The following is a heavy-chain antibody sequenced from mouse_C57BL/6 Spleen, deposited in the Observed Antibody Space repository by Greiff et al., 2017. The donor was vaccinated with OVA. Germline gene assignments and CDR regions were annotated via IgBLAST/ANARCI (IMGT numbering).Heavy chain of an antibody. Sequence: QVQLQQPGAELVMPGASVKLSCKASGYTFTSYWMHWVKQRPGQGLEWIGEIDPSDSYTNYNQKFKGKSTLTVDKSSSTAYMQLSSLTSVDSAVYYCARLEYGLDYWGQGTTLTVSS. CDR1: GYTFTSYW. V-gene: IGHV1-69*01. D-gene: IGHD1-1*01. CDR3: ARLEYGLDY. J-gene: IGHJ2*01. CDR2: IDPSDSYT.